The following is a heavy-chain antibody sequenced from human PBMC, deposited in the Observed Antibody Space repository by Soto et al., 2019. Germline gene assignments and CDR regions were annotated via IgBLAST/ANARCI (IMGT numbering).Heavy chain of an antibody. J-gene: IGHJ4*02. V-gene: IGHV3-33*01. D-gene: IGHD3-22*01. Sequence: ESGGGVVQPGRSLRLSCAASGFIFGGNGMHWVRQAPGKGLEWVAMIWFDGSQQRYADSVQGRFIISRDNSKSRLDLEMNSLIVEGTAVYYCARDIGGYACFDWGQGTLVTVSS. CDR3: ARDIGGYACFD. CDR1: GFIFGGNG. CDR2: IWFDGSQQ.